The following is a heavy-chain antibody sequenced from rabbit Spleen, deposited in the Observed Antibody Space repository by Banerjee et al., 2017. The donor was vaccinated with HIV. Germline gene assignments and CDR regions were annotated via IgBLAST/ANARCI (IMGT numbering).Heavy chain of an antibody. CDR2: INTATAKA. J-gene: IGHJ4*01. Sequence: QEQLEESGGGLVKPEGSLTLTCKASGVSLNDKDVMCWVRQAPGKGLEWIACINTATAKAVYATWAKGRFTISTTSSTTVTLQMTSLTAADTATYFCARDLPGVIGWNFNLWGPGTLVTVS. CDR3: ARDLPGVIGWNFNL. CDR1: GVSLNDKDV. D-gene: IGHD1-1*01. V-gene: IGHV1S45*01.